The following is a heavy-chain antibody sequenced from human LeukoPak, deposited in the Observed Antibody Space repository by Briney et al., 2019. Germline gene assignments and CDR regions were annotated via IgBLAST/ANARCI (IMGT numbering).Heavy chain of an antibody. CDR2: ISSGGSPI. D-gene: IGHD2-2*01. J-gene: IGHJ5*02. CDR1: GFTITSWS. CDR3: ARDKTGEYQLLPYNWFDP. Sequence: GGSLRLTCAVSGFTITSWSMNWVRQAPGKGLEWLSYISSGGSPIYYADSVKGRFTISRDNAKNSLYLQMNSLRAEDTAVYYCARDKTGEYQLLPYNWFDPWGQGTLVTVSS. V-gene: IGHV3-48*04.